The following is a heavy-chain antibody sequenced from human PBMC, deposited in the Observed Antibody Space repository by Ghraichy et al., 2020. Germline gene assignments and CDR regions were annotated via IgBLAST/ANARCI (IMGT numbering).Heavy chain of an antibody. V-gene: IGHV3-21*01. D-gene: IGHD2-8*01. J-gene: IGHJ4*02. CDR2: ISSSSSYI. CDR3: ARDLLYCTNGVCYTGFDY. Sequence: GSLRLSCAASGFTFSSYSMNWVRQAPGKGLEWVSSISSSSSYIYYADSVNGRFTISRDNAKNSLYLQMNSPRAEDTAVYYCARDLLYCTNGVCYTGFDYWGQGTLVTVSS. CDR1: GFTFSSYS.